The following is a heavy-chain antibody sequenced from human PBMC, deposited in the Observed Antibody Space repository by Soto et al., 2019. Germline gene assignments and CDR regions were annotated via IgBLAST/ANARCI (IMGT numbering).Heavy chain of an antibody. CDR3: ATYGQHLMDY. CDR1: GFTFRNYA. CDR2: IGSGGDGI. V-gene: IGHV3-23*01. J-gene: IGHJ4*02. D-gene: IGHD4-17*01. Sequence: EVPLLESGGGLVQPGGSLRLSWAASGFTFRNYAMTWVRHAPGQGLEWVSVIGSGGDGIHYADSVKGRFTISRDNSKNTVNLQMNSLRAEDTAVYYCATYGQHLMDYWGQGTLLTVSS.